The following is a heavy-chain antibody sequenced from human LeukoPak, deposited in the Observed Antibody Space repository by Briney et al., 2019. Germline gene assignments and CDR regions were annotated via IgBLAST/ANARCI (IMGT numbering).Heavy chain of an antibody. Sequence: GESLKISCKGSGYSFTGYWIGWVRQMPGKGLEWMGIIYPGDSDTRYGPSFQGQVTISADKSISTAYLQWSSLKASDTAMYYCARGGLGLLWFGELLGDYWGQGTLVTVSS. J-gene: IGHJ4*02. CDR2: IYPGDSDT. CDR1: GYSFTGYW. V-gene: IGHV5-51*01. CDR3: ARGGLGLLWFGELLGDY. D-gene: IGHD3-10*01.